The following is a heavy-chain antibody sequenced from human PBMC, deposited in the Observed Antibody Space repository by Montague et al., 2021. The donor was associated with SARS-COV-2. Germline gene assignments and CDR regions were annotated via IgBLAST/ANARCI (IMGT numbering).Heavy chain of an antibody. CDR3: ARLSSDIGGYFWFDP. CDR1: GGSISSGTW. J-gene: IGHJ5*02. Sequence: SETRSLTCAVSGGSISSGTWWTWVRQPPGKGLEWIGEISHSGGTNYNPSLKSRVTISVDKSKNQFSLNLNSVTAAATAVYYCARLSSDIGGYFWFDPWGQGTLVSVSS. V-gene: IGHV4-4*02. D-gene: IGHD1-26*01. CDR2: ISHSGGT.